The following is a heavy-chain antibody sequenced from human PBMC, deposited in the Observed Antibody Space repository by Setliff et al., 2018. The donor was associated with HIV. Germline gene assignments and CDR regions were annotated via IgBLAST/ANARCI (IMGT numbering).Heavy chain of an antibody. D-gene: IGHD3-10*01. J-gene: IGHJ4*02. CDR2: IYYSGST. CDR3: ATSPAGEILGSRPFYFDY. Sequence: SETLSLTCTVSGGSISSSSYYWSWIRQHPGKGLEWIGYIYYSGSTYYSPSLKSRVTISEDTSKNQFSLKMRSVTAADTAVYYCATSPAGEILGSRPFYFDYWGQGTLVTVSS. CDR1: GGSISSSSYY. V-gene: IGHV4-31*03.